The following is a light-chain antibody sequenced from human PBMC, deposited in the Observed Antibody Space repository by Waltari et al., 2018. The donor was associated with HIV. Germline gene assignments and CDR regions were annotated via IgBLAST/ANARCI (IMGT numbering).Light chain of an antibody. Sequence: QTVVTPQSSLTVSPGQTVTLPCASRTGAVTPSYSPRWFQQKPGQAPTPLIYSTDKKYSSTPARFSGSLLGGNPALTLSGVRPEDEAVYFCQLYYGMPQPHWLFGGGTRLTVL. CDR1: TGAVTPSYS. CDR2: STD. CDR3: QLYYGMPQPHWL. J-gene: IGLJ3*02. V-gene: IGLV7-43*01.